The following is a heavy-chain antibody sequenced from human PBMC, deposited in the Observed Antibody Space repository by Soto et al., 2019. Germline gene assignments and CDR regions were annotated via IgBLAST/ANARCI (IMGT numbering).Heavy chain of an antibody. CDR1: GFTFSSYA. D-gene: IGHD6-19*01. V-gene: IGHV3-23*01. Sequence: GGSLRLSCAASGFTFSSYAMSWVRQAPGKGLEWVSAISGSGGSTYYADSVKGRFTISRDNSKNTLYLQMNSLRAEDTAVYYCANLGRDSSGSYYYYGMDVWGQGTTVTVSS. CDR2: ISGSGGST. J-gene: IGHJ6*02. CDR3: ANLGRDSSGSYYYYGMDV.